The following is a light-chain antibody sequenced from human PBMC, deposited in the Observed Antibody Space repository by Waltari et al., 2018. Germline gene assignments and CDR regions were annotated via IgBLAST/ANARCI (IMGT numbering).Light chain of an antibody. CDR3: QQYNTYSS. Sequence: DIQMTQSPSTLSASVGDTITITCRASQSTAEHLAWYQQEPGKAPKLLIYKASSSGSGVPSRFSGSGSGTEFTLTISSLQPDDFATYYCQQYNTYSSFGQGTKLEIK. CDR2: KAS. V-gene: IGKV1-5*03. CDR1: QSTAEH. J-gene: IGKJ2*03.